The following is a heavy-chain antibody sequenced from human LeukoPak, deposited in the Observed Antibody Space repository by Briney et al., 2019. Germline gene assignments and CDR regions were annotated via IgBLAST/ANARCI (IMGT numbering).Heavy chain of an antibody. CDR3: VRASGSFDY. D-gene: IGHD3-10*01. J-gene: IGHJ4*02. Sequence: GGSLRLSCATSGFTFSDYGIHWVRQAPGRGLEWVAVIWSDGSNKYYADSVKGRFTISRDNTKKTLYLQMNSLRVEDTAVYYCVRASGSFDYWGQGTLVTVSS. CDR2: IWSDGSNK. V-gene: IGHV3-33*01. CDR1: GFTFSDYG.